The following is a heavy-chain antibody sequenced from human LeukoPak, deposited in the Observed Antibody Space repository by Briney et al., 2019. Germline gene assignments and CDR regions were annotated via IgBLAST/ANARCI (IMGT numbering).Heavy chain of an antibody. CDR3: ARGYCSGGTCYSYIYYYMDV. V-gene: IGHV4-59*01. J-gene: IGHJ6*03. CDR2: MHYTGST. D-gene: IGHD2-15*01. CDR1: VGSLSSYY. Sequence: SETLSLTCTVSVGSLSSYYWSCIRQPPGKGLEWMGYMHYTGSTKYNPPLRGRVIMSVDTSNGQSSLRLRPVTAADTDVYYCARGYCSGGTCYSYIYYYMDVWGKGTTVTVSS.